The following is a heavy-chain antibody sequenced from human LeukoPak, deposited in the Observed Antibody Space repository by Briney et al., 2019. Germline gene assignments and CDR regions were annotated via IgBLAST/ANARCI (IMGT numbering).Heavy chain of an antibody. CDR3: AKYCSSTNCYPPIPFDY. CDR1: GYTFTGYY. V-gene: IGHV1-2*02. Sequence: GASVKVSCKVSGYTFTGYYMHWVRQAPGQGLEWMGWINPNSGGTNYAQKFQGRVTMTRDTSISTAYMELSRLRSDDTAVYYCAKYCSSTNCYPPIPFDYWGQGTLVTVSS. CDR2: INPNSGGT. D-gene: IGHD2-2*01. J-gene: IGHJ4*02.